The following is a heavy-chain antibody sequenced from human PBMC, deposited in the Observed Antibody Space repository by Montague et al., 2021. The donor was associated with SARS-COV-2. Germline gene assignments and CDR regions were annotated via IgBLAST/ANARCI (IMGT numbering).Heavy chain of an antibody. D-gene: IGHD6-13*01. CDR3: ARDRRSWFPPYYYSMDV. J-gene: IGHJ6*02. CDR2: IYHSGST. Sequence: SETLSLTCAVSGGSISSSNWWSWVRQPPGKGLEWIGGIYHSGSTNYNPSLKSRVTISVDKSKNQFSLKLSSVTAADTAVYYCARDRRSWFPPYYYSMDVWGQGTTVTVSS. V-gene: IGHV4-4*02. CDR1: GGSISSSNW.